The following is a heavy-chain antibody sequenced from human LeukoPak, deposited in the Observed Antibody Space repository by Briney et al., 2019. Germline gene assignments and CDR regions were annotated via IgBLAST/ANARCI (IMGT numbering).Heavy chain of an antibody. Sequence: GGSLRLSCAASGFTFSDWSMSWIRQAPGKGLEWVSYITTSSSYTNYADSVKGRFTISRDNAKSSLYLQMNSLRAEETAVYYCARGHYGMDVWGQGTTVTVSS. V-gene: IGHV3-11*06. CDR3: ARGHYGMDV. CDR2: ITTSSSYT. CDR1: GFTFSDWS. J-gene: IGHJ6*02.